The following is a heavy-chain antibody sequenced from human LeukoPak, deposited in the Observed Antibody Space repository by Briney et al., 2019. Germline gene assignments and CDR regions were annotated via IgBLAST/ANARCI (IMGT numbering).Heavy chain of an antibody. Sequence: GGSLRLSCVASGFTISSYWMHWVRQAPGKGLEWVANIKQDGSEEYYVDSVKGRFTISRDNSKNTLYLQMNSLRAEDTAVYYCAKGGTGDSDYFDYWGQGTLVTVSS. CDR1: GFTISSYW. CDR2: IKQDGSEE. D-gene: IGHD7-27*01. V-gene: IGHV3-7*03. J-gene: IGHJ4*02. CDR3: AKGGTGDSDYFDY.